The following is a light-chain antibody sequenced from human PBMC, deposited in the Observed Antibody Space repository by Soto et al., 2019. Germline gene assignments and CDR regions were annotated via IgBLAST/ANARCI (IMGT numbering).Light chain of an antibody. Sequence: QTVVTQEPSFSVSPGGTVTLTCGLTSGSVSIYYYPSWYQQTPGQTPRTLIYSTSSRSSGVPDRFSGSIVGNKAALTITGAQADDESDYYCVLYMGSGIWVFGGGTKVTVL. CDR3: VLYMGSGIWV. CDR2: STS. CDR1: SGSVSIYYY. V-gene: IGLV8-61*01. J-gene: IGLJ3*02.